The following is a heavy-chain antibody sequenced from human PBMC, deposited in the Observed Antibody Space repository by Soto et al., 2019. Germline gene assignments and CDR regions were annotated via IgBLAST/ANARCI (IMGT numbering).Heavy chain of an antibody. D-gene: IGHD3-22*01. Sequence: VQLLESGGGLVQPGGSLRLSCAAAGFTFRSYAMNWVRQAPGKGLEWVSRITGSGVTTYYANSVKGRFTISRDNSNNTLSLQMNSLRAEDTAVYYCAKDLLHTYSYDSSGFFDYWGQGTLVTVSS. CDR2: ITGSGVTT. V-gene: IGHV3-23*01. J-gene: IGHJ4*02. CDR3: AKDLLHTYSYDSSGFFDY. CDR1: GFTFRSYA.